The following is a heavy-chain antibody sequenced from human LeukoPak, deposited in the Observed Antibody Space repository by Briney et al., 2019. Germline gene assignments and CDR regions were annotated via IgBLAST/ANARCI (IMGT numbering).Heavy chain of an antibody. J-gene: IGHJ5*02. CDR2: ISSSSSTI. V-gene: IGHV3-48*01. CDR3: ARDGPTIFGVVITENAFDP. Sequence: GGSLRLSCTASGFTFSSYSMNWVRQAPGKGLEWVSYISSSSSTIYYADSVKGRFTISRDNAKNSLYLQMNSLRAEDTAVYYCARDGPTIFGVVITENAFDPWGQGTLVTVSS. CDR1: GFTFSSYS. D-gene: IGHD3-3*01.